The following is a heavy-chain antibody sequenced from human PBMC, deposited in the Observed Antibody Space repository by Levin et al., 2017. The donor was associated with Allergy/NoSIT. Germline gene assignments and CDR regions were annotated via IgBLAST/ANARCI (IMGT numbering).Heavy chain of an antibody. CDR1: GFTFSSHA. CDR3: AKRVGVVADGTNNWYLDL. D-gene: IGHD6-13*01. Sequence: GESLKISCSASGFTFSSHAMHWVRQAPGKGLKYVSAINSNGGSTYYADSVEGRFTISRDNSKNTLYLQMSSLRVDDTAVYYCAKRVGVVADGTNNWYLDLWGRGTLVTVSS. V-gene: IGHV3-64D*06. CDR2: INSNGGST. J-gene: IGHJ2*01.